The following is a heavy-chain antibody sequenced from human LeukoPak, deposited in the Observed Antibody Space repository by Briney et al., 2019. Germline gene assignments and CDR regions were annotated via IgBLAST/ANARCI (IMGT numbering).Heavy chain of an antibody. CDR1: GFTFSNYW. CDR2: IKEDGSEK. D-gene: IGHD4-17*01. CDR3: ARHAYGDYPFDY. Sequence: PGGSLRLSCAASGFTFSNYWMSWVRQAPGKGLEWVANIKEDGSEKYYVDSVKGRFTISRDNAKNSLYLQMNSLRAEDTAVYYCARHAYGDYPFDYWGQGTLVTVSS. J-gene: IGHJ4*02. V-gene: IGHV3-7*05.